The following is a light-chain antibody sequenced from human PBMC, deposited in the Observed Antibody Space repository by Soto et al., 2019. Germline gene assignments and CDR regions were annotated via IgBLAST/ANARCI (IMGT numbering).Light chain of an antibody. J-gene: IGLJ1*01. V-gene: IGLV2-14*01. Sequence: QSALTQPASVSGSPGQSIAISCTGTNSDVGGYNYVSWYQQYPGKAPKLMIYHVSNRPSGVSNRFSGSKSGNSASLTISGLQAEDEADYYCSSYTSTSTYVFGTGTKVTVL. CDR1: NSDVGGYNY. CDR3: SSYTSTSTYV. CDR2: HVS.